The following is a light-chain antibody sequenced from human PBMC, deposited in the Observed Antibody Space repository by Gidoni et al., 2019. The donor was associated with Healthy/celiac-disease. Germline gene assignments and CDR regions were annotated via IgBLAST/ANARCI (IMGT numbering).Light chain of an antibody. J-gene: IGKJ1*01. CDR1: QSVSRSY. CDR3: QQYGSSHTWT. CDR2: GAS. V-gene: IGKV3-20*01. Sequence: EIVLTQSPGTLSLSPGERATLSCRASQSVSRSYLAWYQQKPGQAPRLLIYGASSRATGIPDRFSGSWSGTDFTLTISRLEPEDFAVYYCQQYGSSHTWTFGQGTKVEIK.